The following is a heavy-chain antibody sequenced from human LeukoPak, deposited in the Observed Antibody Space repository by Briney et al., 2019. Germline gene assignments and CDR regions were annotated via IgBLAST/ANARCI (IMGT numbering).Heavy chain of an antibody. CDR1: GGSFSGYY. Sequence: SETLSLTCAVYGGSFSGYYWSWIRQPPGKGLEWIGEINHSGSTNYNPSLKSRVTISVDTSKNQFSLKLSSVTAADTAVYYCAGGDGRDGYKGRLDYWGQGTLVTVSS. CDR3: AGGDGRDGYKGRLDY. D-gene: IGHD5-24*01. CDR2: INHSGST. V-gene: IGHV4-34*01. J-gene: IGHJ4*02.